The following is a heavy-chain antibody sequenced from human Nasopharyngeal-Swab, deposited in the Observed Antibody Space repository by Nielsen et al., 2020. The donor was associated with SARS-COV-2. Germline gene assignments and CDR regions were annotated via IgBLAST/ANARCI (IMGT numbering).Heavy chain of an antibody. J-gene: IGHJ6*02. D-gene: IGHD3-10*01. V-gene: IGHV3-30-3*01. CDR3: AREAMVRGKPTIYYYYGMDV. CDR1: GFTFSSYA. Sequence: GESLKISCAASGFTFSSYAMHWVRQAPGKGLEWVAVISYDGSNKYYADSVKGRFTISRGNSKNTLYLQMNSLRAEDTAVYYCAREAMVRGKPTIYYYYGMDVWGQGTTVTVSS. CDR2: ISYDGSNK.